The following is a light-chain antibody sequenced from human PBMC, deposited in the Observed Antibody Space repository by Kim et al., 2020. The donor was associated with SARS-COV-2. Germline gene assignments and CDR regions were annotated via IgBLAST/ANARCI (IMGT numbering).Light chain of an antibody. J-gene: IGLJ1*01. CDR1: KLGDKY. CDR3: QAWDSSDGV. V-gene: IGLV3-1*01. Sequence: LTQPPSVSVSPGQTASITCSGDKLGDKYACWYQQKPGQSPVLVIYQDSKRPSGIPERFSGSNSGNTATLTISGTQAMDEADYYCQAWDSSDGVFGTGTK. CDR2: QDS.